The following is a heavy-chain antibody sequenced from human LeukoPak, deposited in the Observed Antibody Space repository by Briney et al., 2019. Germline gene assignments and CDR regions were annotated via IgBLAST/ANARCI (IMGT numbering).Heavy chain of an antibody. V-gene: IGHV4-38-2*01. J-gene: IGHJ4*02. CDR3: ARRRSTATGPGFDY. Sequence: SETLSLTCAVSGYSISSGYYWGWIRQPPGKGLEWIGSIYHSGSTYYNPSLKSRVTISVDTSKNQLSLKLSSVTAADTAVYYCARRRSTATGPGFDYWGQGTLVTVSS. D-gene: IGHD4-17*01. CDR2: IYHSGST. CDR1: GYSISSGYY.